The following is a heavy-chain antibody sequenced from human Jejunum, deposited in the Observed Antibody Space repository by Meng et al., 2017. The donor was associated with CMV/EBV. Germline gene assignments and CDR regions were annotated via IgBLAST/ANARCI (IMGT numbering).Heavy chain of an antibody. CDR3: ARDLWPHIVVVTAPSEF. J-gene: IGHJ4*02. Sequence: QVPVVRAGAEVKKPGASVKVTCKASGYSFNIYGINWVRQAPGQGPEWMGWISAYNGNTNYAQNFQGRFTMTTDTSTSTAYMELRSLRSDDTAVYYCARDLWPHIVVVTAPSEFWGQGILVTVSS. CDR2: ISAYNGNT. CDR1: GYSFNIYG. V-gene: IGHV1-18*01. D-gene: IGHD2-21*02.